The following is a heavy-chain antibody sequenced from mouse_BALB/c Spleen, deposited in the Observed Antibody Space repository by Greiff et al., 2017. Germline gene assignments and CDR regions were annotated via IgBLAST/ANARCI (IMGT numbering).Heavy chain of an antibody. J-gene: IGHJ3*01. CDR3: ARDGGYGNPFAY. CDR2: ISDGGSYT. D-gene: IGHD2-10*02. V-gene: IGHV5-4*02. Sequence: EVKLMESGGGLVKPGGSLKLSCAASGFTFSDYYMYWVRQTPEKRLEWVATISDGGSYTYYPDSVKGRFTISRDNAKNNLYLQMSSLKSEDTAMYYCARDGGYGNPFAYWGQGTLVTVSA. CDR1: GFTFSDYY.